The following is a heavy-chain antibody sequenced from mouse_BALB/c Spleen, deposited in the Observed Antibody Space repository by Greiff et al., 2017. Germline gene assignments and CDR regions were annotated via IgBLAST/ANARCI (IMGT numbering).Heavy chain of an antibody. CDR3: ARSRGLQTWFAY. D-gene: IGHD2-4*01. V-gene: IGHV1S137*01. J-gene: IGHJ3*01. CDR2: ISTYYGDA. Sequence: QVQLQQSGAELVRPGVSVKISCKGSGYTFTDYAMHWVKQSHAKSLEWIGVISTYYGDASYNQKFKGKATMTVDKSSSTAYMELARLTSEDSAIYYCARSRGLQTWFAYWGQGTLVTVSA. CDR1: GYTFTDYA.